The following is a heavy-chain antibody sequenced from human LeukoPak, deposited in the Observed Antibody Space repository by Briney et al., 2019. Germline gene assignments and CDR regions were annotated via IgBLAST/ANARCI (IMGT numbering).Heavy chain of an antibody. J-gene: IGHJ4*02. D-gene: IGHD5-24*01. V-gene: IGHV3-23*01. CDR2: ISGSGGST. CDR3: AKDLEMATILLSGPRAFDY. CDR1: GFTFSSYA. Sequence: PGGSLRLSCAASGFTFSSYAMSWVRQAPGKGLEWVSAISGSGGSTYYADSVKGRFTISRDNSKNTLYLQMNSLRAEDTAVYYCAKDLEMATILLSGPRAFDYWGQGTLVTVSS.